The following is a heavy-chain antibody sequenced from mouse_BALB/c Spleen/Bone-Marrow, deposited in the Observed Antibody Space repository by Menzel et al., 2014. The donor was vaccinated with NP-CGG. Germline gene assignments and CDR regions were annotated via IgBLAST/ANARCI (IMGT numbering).Heavy chain of an antibody. D-gene: IGHD1-2*01. J-gene: IGHJ4*01. CDR3: AREGGTTAHYYAMDY. V-gene: IGHV5-6-5*01. CDR1: GFTFSSYA. Sequence: EVKVVESGGGLVKPGGSLKLSCAASGFTFSSYAMSWVRQTPEKRLEWVASISSGGSTYYPDSVKGRFTISRDNAGNILYLQMSSLRSEDTAMYYCAREGGTTAHYYAMDYWGQGTSVTVSS. CDR2: ISSGGST.